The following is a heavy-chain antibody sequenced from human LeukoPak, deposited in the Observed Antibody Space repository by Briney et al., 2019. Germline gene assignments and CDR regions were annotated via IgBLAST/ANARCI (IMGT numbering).Heavy chain of an antibody. CDR3: ARVARPGNVWSIFDY. CDR1: GGSINNYY. J-gene: IGHJ4*02. D-gene: IGHD1-14*01. V-gene: IGHV4-59*08. CDR2: TIDRGGT. Sequence: PSEPLSLTCTISGGSINNYYWNWIRQPPGKGLEWIGYTIDRGGTSYNPSLESRVTISMDTSNNQFSLKVTSVTAADTAVYYCARVARPGNVWSIFDYWGQGPQVTVSS.